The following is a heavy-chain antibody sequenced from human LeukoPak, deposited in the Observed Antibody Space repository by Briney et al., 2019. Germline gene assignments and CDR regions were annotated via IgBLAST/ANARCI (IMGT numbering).Heavy chain of an antibody. V-gene: IGHV4-39*02. CDR1: GFTFSSYW. CDR3: ARLSRTDY. Sequence: GSLRLSCAASGFTFSSYWMSWVRQAPGKGLEWIGSIYYSGSTYYNPSLKSRVTIPVDTSKNHFSLRLSSVTAADTAVYYCARLSRTDYWGQGTLVTVSS. CDR2: IYYSGST. J-gene: IGHJ4*02.